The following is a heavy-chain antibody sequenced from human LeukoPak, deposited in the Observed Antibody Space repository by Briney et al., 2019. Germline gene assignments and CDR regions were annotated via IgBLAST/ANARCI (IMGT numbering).Heavy chain of an antibody. CDR3: ARDGFGATRY. V-gene: IGHV1-2*02. CDR2: INPNSGGT. CDR1: GGSFSSYS. J-gene: IGHJ4*02. Sequence: ASVKVSCKASGGSFSSYSINWVRQAPGQGLEWMGWINPNSGGTNYAQKFQGRVTMTRDTSISTAYMELSRLRSNDTAVYYCARDGFGATRYWGQGTLVTVSS. D-gene: IGHD3-10*01.